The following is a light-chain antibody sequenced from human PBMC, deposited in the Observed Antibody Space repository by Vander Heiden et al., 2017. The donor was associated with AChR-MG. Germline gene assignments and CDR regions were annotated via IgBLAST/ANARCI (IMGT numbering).Light chain of an antibody. CDR2: GSS. CDR3: HQYAGSPET. V-gene: IGKV3-20*01. J-gene: IGKJ1*01. CDR1: QSLSGNY. Sequence: EIVLTQSPGTLSLSPGERATLSCSASQSLSGNYFAWYQQRPGQAPRLLIHGSSTRAAAISDRFSGSGSGTDFTLTISRVEPEDSAVYYCHQYAGSPETFGQGTRVEIK.